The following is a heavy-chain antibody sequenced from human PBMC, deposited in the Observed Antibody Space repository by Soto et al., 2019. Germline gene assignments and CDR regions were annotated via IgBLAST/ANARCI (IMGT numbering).Heavy chain of an antibody. CDR1: GDSVSSSSVA. CDR3: ERSEADSEYYYYGLDV. CDR2: TYYRSRWYS. J-gene: IGHJ6*02. V-gene: IGHV6-1*01. Sequence: SQTLSLTCVISGDSVSSSSVAWNWVRQSPSRGLEWLGRTYYRSRWYSDFAVSVRGRIVINADTSKNQFSLQLNSVTPEDTAVYFCERSEADSEYYYYGLDVWGQGTTVTVSS.